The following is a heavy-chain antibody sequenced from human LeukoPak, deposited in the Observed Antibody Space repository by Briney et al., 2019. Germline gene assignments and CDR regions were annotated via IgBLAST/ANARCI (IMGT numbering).Heavy chain of an antibody. D-gene: IGHD5-24*01. CDR1: GYTFTSYY. J-gene: IGHJ4*02. Sequence: ASVKVSCKASGYTFTSYYMHWVRQAPGQGLEWMGIINPSGGSTSYAQKLQGRVTMTRDTSTSTVYMELSSLRSEDTAVYYCASISRGGFYSGRGSPDDYNSFDYWGQGTLVTVSS. CDR3: ASISRGGFYSGRGSPDDYNSFDY. CDR2: INPSGGST. V-gene: IGHV1-46*01.